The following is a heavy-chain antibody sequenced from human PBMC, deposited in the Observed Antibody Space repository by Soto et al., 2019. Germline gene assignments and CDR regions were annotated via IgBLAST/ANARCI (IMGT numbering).Heavy chain of an antibody. Sequence: SETLSLTCSVSGAALNSGNYYWCWIRQVPGKGLEWIGHIYVTGAVDYNPSLRDRITISQDTSERQFSLNLRLVTAADTAVYYCARLRIATNNYKWFDPWGQGKLVTVSS. CDR3: ARLRIATNNYKWFDP. CDR2: IYVTGAV. J-gene: IGHJ5*02. CDR1: GAALNSGNYY. D-gene: IGHD2-21*01. V-gene: IGHV4-31*03.